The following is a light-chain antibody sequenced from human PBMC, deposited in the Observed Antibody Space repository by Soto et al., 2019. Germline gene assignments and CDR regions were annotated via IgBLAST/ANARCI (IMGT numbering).Light chain of an antibody. J-gene: IGLJ2*01. CDR1: RSDVGRYNY. Sequence: QSALTQPASVSGSPGQSITISCTGTRSDVGRYNYVSWYQQHPGKAPKLIIYEVTYRSSGVSARFSGSKSGRTASLTISGLQAEDEADYYCSSFSTTSSPHVLFGGGTKLPVL. CDR3: SSFSTTSSPHVL. CDR2: EVT. V-gene: IGLV2-14*03.